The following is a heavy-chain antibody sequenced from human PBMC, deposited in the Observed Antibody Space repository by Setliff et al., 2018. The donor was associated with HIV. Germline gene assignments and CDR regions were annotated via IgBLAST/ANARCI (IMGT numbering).Heavy chain of an antibody. D-gene: IGHD3-9*01. CDR1: GFTFSSYW. CDR3: AKTSNTGYLFCSDY. J-gene: IGHJ4*02. V-gene: IGHV3-74*01. Sequence: PGGSLRLSCAASGFTFSSYWMHWVRQAPGKGLVWVSRINSDGSYTSYAESVKGRFTISRDNSKNTVYLQMNSLRAEDTAVYYCAKTSNTGYLFCSDYWGQGTLVTVSS. CDR2: INSDGSYT.